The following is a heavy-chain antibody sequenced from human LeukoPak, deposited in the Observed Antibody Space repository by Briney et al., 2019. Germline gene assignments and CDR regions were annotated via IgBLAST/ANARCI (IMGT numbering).Heavy chain of an antibody. V-gene: IGHV4-39*07. CDR2: IYYSGST. CDR1: GGSIRSGSYY. D-gene: IGHD6-19*01. CDR3: ARVELSSSGWSLAFFDY. J-gene: IGHJ4*02. Sequence: SETLSLTCAVSGGSIRSGSYYWGWIRQPPGKGLEWIGSIYYSGSTYYNPSLKSRVTISVDTSKNQFSLKLSSVTAADTAVYYCARVELSSSGWSLAFFDYWGQGTLVTVSS.